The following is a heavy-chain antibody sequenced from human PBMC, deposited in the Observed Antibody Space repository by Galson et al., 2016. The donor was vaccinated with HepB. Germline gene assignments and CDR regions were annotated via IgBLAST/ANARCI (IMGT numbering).Heavy chain of an antibody. J-gene: IGHJ1*01. D-gene: IGHD3-22*01. CDR1: GYTFNTYF. Sequence: SVKVSCKASGYTFNTYFIHWVRQAPGQGLEWLGILNPSGGSTPYAQKFQGRLTLSSDTSTSTVYMELSTLRSEDTAVYYCARGPYYYDPSGYPYFQYWGQGTLVTVSS. CDR3: ARGPYYYDPSGYPYFQY. V-gene: IGHV1-46*02. CDR2: LNPSGGST.